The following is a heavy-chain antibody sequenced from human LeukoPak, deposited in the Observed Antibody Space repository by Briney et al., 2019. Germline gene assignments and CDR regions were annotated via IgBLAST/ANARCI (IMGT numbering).Heavy chain of an antibody. CDR1: ADFFSSYY. V-gene: IGHV4-4*07. CDR3: ARDLSSGWYYLDP. J-gene: IGHJ4*01. CDR2: ISAYGGT. D-gene: IGHD6-19*01. Sequence: PSETLSLTCNVSADFFSSYYWSWLRQPAGKGPQWIGRISAYGGTNYSPSLTGRVTLSLDTSKQQLSPKISSMTAADTAVYYCARDLSSGWYYLDPWGQGALVTVSS.